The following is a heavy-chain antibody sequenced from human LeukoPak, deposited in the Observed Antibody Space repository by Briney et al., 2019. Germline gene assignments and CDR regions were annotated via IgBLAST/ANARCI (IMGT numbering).Heavy chain of an antibody. D-gene: IGHD6-19*01. J-gene: IGHJ4*02. Sequence: GGPLRLSCTASAFTFSSYWMHCVRHAPGKGRVWGSYINSGGSSKSNADSVKGRFTISRDNAKNTLYLQMNSLGAEDTAVDYCSRDRYSSAWYEEWGQGTLVTVSS. CDR3: SRDRYSSAWYEE. V-gene: IGHV3-74*01. CDR1: AFTFSSYW. CDR2: INSGGSSK.